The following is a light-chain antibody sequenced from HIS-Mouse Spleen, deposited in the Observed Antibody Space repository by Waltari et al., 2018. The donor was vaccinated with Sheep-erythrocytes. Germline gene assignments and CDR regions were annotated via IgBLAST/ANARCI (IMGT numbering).Light chain of an antibody. V-gene: IGKV3-20*01. CDR2: GAS. J-gene: IGKJ3*01. CDR1: QSVSSRY. CDR3: QQYGSSFT. Sequence: EIVLTKSLGTLFLFPGERVSLSCRASQSVSSRYLSWYQQKPGQAPRLLIYGASSRATGIPDRFSGSGSGTDFTLTISRLEPEDFAVYYCQQYGSSFTFGPGTKVDIK.